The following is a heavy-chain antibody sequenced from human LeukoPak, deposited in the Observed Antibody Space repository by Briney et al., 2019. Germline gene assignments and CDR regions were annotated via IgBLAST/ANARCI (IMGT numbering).Heavy chain of an antibody. CDR3: ARAAYDSSGYLTL. Sequence: QTGGSLRLSCAASGFTFSTYAMSWVRQAPGKGLEWVAVIWYDGSNKYYTDSVKGRFTISRDDSKNTLYLQMNSLRAEDTAVYYCARAAYDSSGYLTLWGQGTLVTVSS. CDR2: IWYDGSNK. V-gene: IGHV3-33*08. D-gene: IGHD3-22*01. J-gene: IGHJ4*02. CDR1: GFTFSTYA.